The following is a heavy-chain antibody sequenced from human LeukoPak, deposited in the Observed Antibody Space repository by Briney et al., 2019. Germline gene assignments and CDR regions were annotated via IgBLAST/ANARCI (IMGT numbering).Heavy chain of an antibody. CDR1: GFTVSSNY. CDR3: ARDISVHYCSGGSCYPFYYYYGLDV. V-gene: IGHV3-74*01. Sequence: GGSLRLSCAASGFTVSSNYMSWVRQAPGKGLVWVSRINSDGSSTNYADSVKGRFTSSRDNAKNTLYLQINSLRAEDTAVYYCARDISVHYCSGGSCYPFYYYYGLDVWGQGSSVTVSS. J-gene: IGHJ6*02. D-gene: IGHD2-15*01. CDR2: INSDGSST.